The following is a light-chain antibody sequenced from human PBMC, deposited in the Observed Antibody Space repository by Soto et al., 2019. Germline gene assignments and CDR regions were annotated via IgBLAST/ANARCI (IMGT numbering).Light chain of an antibody. J-gene: IGLJ1*01. CDR3: GTWDSSLSAGYV. V-gene: IGLV1-51*02. CDR1: SSKFGNNY. Sequence: QSVLTQPPSVSAAPGQKVTSSFSGSSSKFGNNYVSWYQQLPGTAPKLLIYENNKRPSGIPDRFSGSKSGTSATLGITGLQTGDEADYYCGTWDSSLSAGYVFGTGTKDTVL. CDR2: ENN.